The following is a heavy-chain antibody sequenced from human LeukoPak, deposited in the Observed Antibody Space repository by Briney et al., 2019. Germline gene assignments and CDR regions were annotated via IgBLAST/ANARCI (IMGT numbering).Heavy chain of an antibody. CDR2: ISSSSSTI. D-gene: IGHD5-18*01. V-gene: IGHV3-48*01. Sequence: PGGSLRLSCAASGFTFSSYCMNWVRQAPGKGLEWVSYISSSSSTIYYADSVKGRFTISRDNAKNSLYLQMNSLRAEDTAVYYCADGGYSYGPYYWGQGTLVTVSS. J-gene: IGHJ4*02. CDR3: ADGGYSYGPYY. CDR1: GFTFSSYC.